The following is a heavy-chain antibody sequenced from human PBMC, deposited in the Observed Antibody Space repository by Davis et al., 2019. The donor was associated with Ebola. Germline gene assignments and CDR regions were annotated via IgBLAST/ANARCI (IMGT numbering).Heavy chain of an antibody. CDR3: AYGGNSGY. CDR1: GFTFSGSA. Sequence: GESLKISCAASGFTFSGSAMHWVCQASGKGLEWVGRIRSKANSYATAYAASVKGRFTISRDDSKNTAYLQMNSLKTEDTAVYYCAYGGNSGYWGQGTLVTVSS. V-gene: IGHV3-73*01. CDR2: IRSKANSYAT. J-gene: IGHJ4*02. D-gene: IGHD4-23*01.